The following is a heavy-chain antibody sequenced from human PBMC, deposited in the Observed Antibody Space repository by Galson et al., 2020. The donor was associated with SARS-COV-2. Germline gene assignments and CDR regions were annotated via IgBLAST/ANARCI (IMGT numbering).Heavy chain of an antibody. CDR3: AKFRVIFHFWSGYFSMDV. CDR1: GFRFSNYG. Sequence: GESLKISCAVSGFRFSNYGMHWVRQAPGKGLEWVAGISYEGSKKYYGDSVKGRFSISRDNSKNTVYLQMSSLRAEDTAVYFCAKFRVIFHFWSGYFSMDVWGQGTTVIVSS. CDR2: ISYEGSKK. D-gene: IGHD3-3*02. V-gene: IGHV3-30*18. J-gene: IGHJ6*02.